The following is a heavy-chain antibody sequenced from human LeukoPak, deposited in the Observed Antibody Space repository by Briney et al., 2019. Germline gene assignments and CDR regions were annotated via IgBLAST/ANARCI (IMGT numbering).Heavy chain of an antibody. CDR1: GFTLSTYT. Sequence: AGSLRLSCAASGFTLSTYTMHWVRQAPGKGLEWVAVLSYDGTNKYNADSVKGRFTVSRDSSKNTLYLQMNSLRAEDTAVYYCARSQGQLYCSTSSCYYFDYWGQGTLVTVSS. V-gene: IGHV3-30-3*01. CDR3: ARSQGQLYCSTSSCYYFDY. D-gene: IGHD2-2*01. J-gene: IGHJ4*02. CDR2: LSYDGTNK.